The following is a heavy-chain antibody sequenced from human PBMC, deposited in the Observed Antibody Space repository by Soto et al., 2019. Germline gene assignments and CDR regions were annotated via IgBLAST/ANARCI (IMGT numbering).Heavy chain of an antibody. CDR3: ARTRITAAGTFDY. V-gene: IGHV6-1*01. J-gene: IGHJ4*02. D-gene: IGHD6-13*01. CDR2: TYYRSKWYN. CDR1: GDSVSSNSAA. Sequence: PSQTLSLTCAISGDSVSSNSAASNWIRQSPSRGLEWLGRTYYRSKWYNDYAVSVKSRITINPDTSKNQFSLQLNSVTPEDTAVYYCARTRITAAGTFDYWGQGTLVNVSS.